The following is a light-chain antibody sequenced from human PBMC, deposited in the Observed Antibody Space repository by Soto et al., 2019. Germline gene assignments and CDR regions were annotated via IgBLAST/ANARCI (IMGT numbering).Light chain of an antibody. CDR3: QSYDSSLREV. Sequence: QSVLTQPPSVSGAPGQRVTISCTGSSSNIGAGYDVHWYQQLPGTAPKLLIYGNSNRPSGVPDRFSGSKSGTSASLAITGLQAEDEADYYCQSYDSSLREVFVTGTKVTVL. J-gene: IGLJ1*01. CDR2: GNS. CDR1: SSNIGAGYD. V-gene: IGLV1-40*01.